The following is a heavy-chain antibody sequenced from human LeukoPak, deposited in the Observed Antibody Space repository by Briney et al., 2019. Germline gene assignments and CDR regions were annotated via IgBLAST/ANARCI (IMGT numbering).Heavy chain of an antibody. CDR1: GGSISSYY. J-gene: IGHJ4*02. Sequence: SETLSLTCTVSGGSISSYYWSWIRQPPGKGPEWIGYIYDSGNTKYNPSLKSRVTISVDTPKNQFSLRLVSVTAADTAVYYCARDKALYESRGFAFGYWGRGTLVTVSS. V-gene: IGHV4-59*12. CDR2: IYDSGNT. CDR3: ARDKALYESRGFAFGY. D-gene: IGHD3-22*01.